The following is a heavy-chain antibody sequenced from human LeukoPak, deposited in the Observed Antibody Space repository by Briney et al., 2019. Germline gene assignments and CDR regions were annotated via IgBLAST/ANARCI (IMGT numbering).Heavy chain of an antibody. CDR3: ATNGGLPSYTLDM. V-gene: IGHV1-2*02. CDR2: MDPNDGET. Sequence: ASVKVSCKASGYTFIGYFMHWVRQTPRQGLQWLGSMDPNDGETKYSQQFQERVTMTCDTSITTAYLELAGLTFDDSGVYYCATNGGLPSYTLDMWGPGTKVTVSS. J-gene: IGHJ6*02. D-gene: IGHD2-2*02. CDR1: GYTFIGYF.